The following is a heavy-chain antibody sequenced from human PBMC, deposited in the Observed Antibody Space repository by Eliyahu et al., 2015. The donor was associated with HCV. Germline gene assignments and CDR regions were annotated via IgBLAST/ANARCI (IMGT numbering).Heavy chain of an antibody. CDR2: ISYDGSNK. V-gene: IGHV3-30-3*01. J-gene: IGHJ6*02. Sequence: QVQLVESGGGVVQPGRSLRLSCAASGFTFXXXAXPWVRQAPGKGLEWVAVISYDGSNKYYADSVKGRFTISRDNSKNTLYLQMNSLRAEDTAVYYCARSISVVVGASVYYYYGMDVWGQGTTVTVSS. D-gene: IGHD1-26*01. CDR3: ARSISVVVGASVYYYYGMDV. CDR1: GFTFXXXA.